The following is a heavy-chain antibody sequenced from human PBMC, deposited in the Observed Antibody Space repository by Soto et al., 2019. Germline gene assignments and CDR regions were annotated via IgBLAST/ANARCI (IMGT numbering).Heavy chain of an antibody. V-gene: IGHV1-69*13. D-gene: IGHD6-13*01. J-gene: IGHJ4*02. CDR3: ARGLYSSSWYYAFDY. Sequence: ASVKVSCKASGGTFSGYAISWVRQAPGQGLEWMGGIIPIFGTANYAQKFQGRVTITADESTSTAYMELSSLRSEDTAVYYCARGLYSSSWYYAFDYWGQGTLVTVSS. CDR2: IIPIFGTA. CDR1: GGTFSGYA.